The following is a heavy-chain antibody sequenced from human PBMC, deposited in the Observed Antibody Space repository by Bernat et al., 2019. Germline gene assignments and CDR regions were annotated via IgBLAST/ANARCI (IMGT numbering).Heavy chain of an antibody. J-gene: IGHJ4*02. V-gene: IGHV1-18*01. CDR2: ISAYNGNT. CDR1: GYTFTSYG. D-gene: IGHD3-16*02. Sequence: QVQLVQSGAEVKKPGASVKVSCKASGYTFTSYGISWVRQAPGQGLEWMGWISAYNGNTNYAQKLQGRVTMTTDTSTSTAYMELRSLRSDDTAVYYCASVHQDYIWGSYRPYFDYWGQGTLVTVSS. CDR3: ASVHQDYIWGSYRPYFDY.